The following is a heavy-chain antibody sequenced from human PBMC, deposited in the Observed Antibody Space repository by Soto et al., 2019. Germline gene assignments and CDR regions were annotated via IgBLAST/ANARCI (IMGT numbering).Heavy chain of an antibody. J-gene: IGHJ6*03. V-gene: IGHV3-23*01. CDR1: GFTFSSYA. Sequence: GGSLRLSCAASGFTFSSYAMSWVRQAPGKGLEWVSAISGSGGSTYYADSVKGRFTISRDNSKNTLYLQMNSLRAEDTAVYYCAKGRIAARPIDYYYMDVWGKGITVTVSS. CDR3: AKGRIAARPIDYYYMDV. CDR2: ISGSGGST. D-gene: IGHD6-6*01.